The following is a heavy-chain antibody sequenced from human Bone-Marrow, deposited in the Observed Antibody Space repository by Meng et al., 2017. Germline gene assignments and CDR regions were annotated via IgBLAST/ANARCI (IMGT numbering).Heavy chain of an antibody. CDR2: INSDGSST. D-gene: IGHD3-9*01. J-gene: IGHJ3*02. Sequence: GESLKISCAASGFTFSSYWMHWVRQAPGKGLVWVSRINSDGSSTSYADSVEGRFTISRDNAKNTLYLQMNSLRAEDTAVYYCASLKRGLRYFDWFTSDAFDIWGQGTMVTGSS. CDR1: GFTFSSYW. CDR3: ASLKRGLRYFDWFTSDAFDI. V-gene: IGHV3-74*01.